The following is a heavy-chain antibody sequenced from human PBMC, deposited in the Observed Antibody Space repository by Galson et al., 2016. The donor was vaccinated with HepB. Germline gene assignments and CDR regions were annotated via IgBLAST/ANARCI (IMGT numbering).Heavy chain of an antibody. CDR1: GGSINSYY. J-gene: IGHJ4*02. D-gene: IGHD3-22*01. V-gene: IGHV4-59*01. CDR2: VHYSGST. CDR3: ARYLVDDDGYYFFDS. Sequence: ETLSLTCSVSGGSINSYYWSWIRQPPGKGLEWIGYVHYSGSTTYNPPLKSRVTISVDTSKNQFSLKLTSVTAADTAVYFCARYLVDDDGYYFFDSWGQGSLVTVSS.